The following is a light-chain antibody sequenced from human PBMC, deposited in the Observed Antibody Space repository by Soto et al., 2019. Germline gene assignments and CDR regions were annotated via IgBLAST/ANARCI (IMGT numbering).Light chain of an antibody. J-gene: IGLJ7*01. CDR2: NND. V-gene: IGLV1-44*01. Sequence: QSVLTQPPSASGTPGQRVPISCSGSGSIIGSNSVNWYQQLPGTAPKLLIYNNDQRPSGVPDRFSGSKSGTSASLAISGLQSEDDADYSCAVWDGSLNGAVFGGGTQLTVL. CDR1: GSIIGSNS. CDR3: AVWDGSLNGAV.